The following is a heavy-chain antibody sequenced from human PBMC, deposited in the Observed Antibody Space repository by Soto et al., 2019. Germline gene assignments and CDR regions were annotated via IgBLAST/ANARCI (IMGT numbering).Heavy chain of an antibody. CDR2: ITGSSDRI. Sequence: EVHLVESGGGLVQPGGSLRLSCAASGFTFSVYSMNWVRQAPGKGLDWVSYITGSSDRIHFADSVKGRFTVSRDNAKTSLYLQMNSLRDEDTGVYYCTTSNGHLNHWGQGTLVSVSS. CDR3: TTSNGHLNH. V-gene: IGHV3-48*02. J-gene: IGHJ4*02. CDR1: GFTFSVYS. D-gene: IGHD3-22*01.